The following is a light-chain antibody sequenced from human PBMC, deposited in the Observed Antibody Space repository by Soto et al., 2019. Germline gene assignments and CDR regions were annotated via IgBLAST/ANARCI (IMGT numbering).Light chain of an antibody. V-gene: IGKV3-15*01. CDR1: QNVKTR. CDR3: QQYDEWPLT. J-gene: IGKJ4*01. CDR2: DQF. Sequence: EKVMTQSPATLSVSPGERATLSCRASQNVKTRLAWNQQKPDQPPRLLTSDQFTRATGIPARFSGSASGTDFTLTISSLQSVDSAVYYCQQYDEWPLTFGGGTKVEIK.